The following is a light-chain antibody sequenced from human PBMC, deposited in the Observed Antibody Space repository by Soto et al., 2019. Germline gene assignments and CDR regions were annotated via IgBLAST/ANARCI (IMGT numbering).Light chain of an antibody. CDR2: GAS. J-gene: IGKJ3*01. CDR3: QQYNNWPLA. CDR1: QSVTTN. V-gene: IGKV3-15*01. Sequence: EIVMTQSPATLSVPPGERVTLSCRAGQSVTTNLAWYQQKPGQAPRLLIYGASARATGIPARFSGSGSGTEFTLTISSLQSEDFAVYYCQQYNNWPLAFGPGTKVDI.